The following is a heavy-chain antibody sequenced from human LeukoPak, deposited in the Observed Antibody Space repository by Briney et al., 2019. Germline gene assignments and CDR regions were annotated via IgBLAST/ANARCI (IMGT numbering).Heavy chain of an antibody. V-gene: IGHV3-21*01. Sequence: PGGSLRLSCAASGFTFSSYSMNWVRQAPGKGLEWVSSISNASGYIYYADSLKGRFTISRDNSKNSLYLQMNSLRAEDTAVYYCAREIVSSASFDYWGQGTLVTVSS. CDR3: AREIVSSASFDY. CDR1: GFTFSSYS. CDR2: ISNASGYI. J-gene: IGHJ4*02. D-gene: IGHD3-22*01.